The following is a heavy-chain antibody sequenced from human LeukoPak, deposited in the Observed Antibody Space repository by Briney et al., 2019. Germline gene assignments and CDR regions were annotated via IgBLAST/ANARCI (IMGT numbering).Heavy chain of an antibody. V-gene: IGHV2-5*01. J-gene: IGHJ3*02. CDR1: GFSLSTSGVS. Sequence: SGPTLVKPTQTLTLTCTFSGFSLSTSGVSVGWIRQPPGKALEWLALIYWNDEKRYSPSLKSRLTITKDTSKIQVVLAMTNMDPVDTATYYCAHTQYYFDSGGVDDGFDIWGQGTLVTVSS. D-gene: IGHD3-22*01. CDR3: AHTQYYFDSGGVDDGFDI. CDR2: IYWNDEK.